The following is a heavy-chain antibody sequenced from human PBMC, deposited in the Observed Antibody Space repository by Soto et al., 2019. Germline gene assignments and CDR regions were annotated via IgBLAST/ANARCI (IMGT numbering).Heavy chain of an antibody. J-gene: IGHJ4*02. Sequence: QVQLVQSGAEEKKPGASVKVSCRASGYTFTSYAMHWVRQAPGQRLEWMGWINAGNGNTKYSQKFQGRVTITRDTSASTAYMELSSLRSEDTAVYYCARDGQQWDFDYWGQGTLVTVSS. CDR3: ARDGQQWDFDY. CDR2: INAGNGNT. D-gene: IGHD6-19*01. CDR1: GYTFTSYA. V-gene: IGHV1-3*05.